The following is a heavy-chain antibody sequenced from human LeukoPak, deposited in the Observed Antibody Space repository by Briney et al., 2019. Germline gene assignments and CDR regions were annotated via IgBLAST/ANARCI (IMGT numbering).Heavy chain of an antibody. Sequence: PGGSLRLSCAASGFTFSSYAMSWVRQAPGKGLEWVSGVSGSGGSTYYADSVKGRFTISRDNSKNTLYLQMNSLRAEDTAVYYCASRTGYSSGCIDYWGQGTLVTVSS. CDR3: ASRTGYSSGCIDY. J-gene: IGHJ4*02. CDR2: VSGSGGST. V-gene: IGHV3-23*01. CDR1: GFTFSSYA. D-gene: IGHD6-19*01.